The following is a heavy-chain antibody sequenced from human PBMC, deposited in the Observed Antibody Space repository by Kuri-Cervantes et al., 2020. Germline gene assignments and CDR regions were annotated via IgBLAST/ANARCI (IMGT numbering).Heavy chain of an antibody. CDR2: ISYDGSNK. CDR1: GFTFSSYG. J-gene: IGHJ6*02. D-gene: IGHD3-10*01. CDR3: ARDLNSSFGLLWFGEFNYYYYYGMDV. V-gene: IGHV3-30*03. Sequence: GESLKISCAASGFTFSSYGMHWVRQAPGKGLEWVAVISYDGSNKYYADSVKGRFTISRDNSKNTLYLQMNSLRAEDTAVYYCARDLNSSFGLLWFGEFNYYYYYGMDVWGQGTTVTVSS.